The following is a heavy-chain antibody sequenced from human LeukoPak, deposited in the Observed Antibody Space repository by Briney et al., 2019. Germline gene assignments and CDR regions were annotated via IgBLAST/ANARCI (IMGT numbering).Heavy chain of an antibody. Sequence: ASVKVSCKXSGFTFTGYYMHWVQQAPGQGLEWMGRINPNSGGTNYAQKFQGRVTMTRDTSISTAYMELSRLRSDDTALYYCVRDQGGSYSVDYWGQGTLVTVSS. CDR3: VRDQGGSYSVDY. V-gene: IGHV1-2*06. J-gene: IGHJ4*02. CDR1: GFTFTGYY. D-gene: IGHD3-10*01. CDR2: INPNSGGT.